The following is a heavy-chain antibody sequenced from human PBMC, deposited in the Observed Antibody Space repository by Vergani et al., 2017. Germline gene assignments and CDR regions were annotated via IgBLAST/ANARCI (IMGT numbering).Heavy chain of an antibody. V-gene: IGHV4-59*01. CDR2: IYYSGST. J-gene: IGHJ4*02. Sequence: QVQLQESGPGLVKPSETLSLTCTVSGGSISSYYWSWIRQPPGKGLEWIGYIYYSGSTNYNPSLKSRVTISVDTSKNPFSLKLSSVTAADTAVYYCATYDSSGYYGTFDYWGQGTLVTVSS. D-gene: IGHD3-22*01. CDR1: GGSISSYY. CDR3: ATYDSSGYYGTFDY.